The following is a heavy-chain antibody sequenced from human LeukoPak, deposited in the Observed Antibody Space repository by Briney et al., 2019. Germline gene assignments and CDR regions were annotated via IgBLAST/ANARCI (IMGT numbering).Heavy chain of an antibody. CDR1: GGSISSGDYY. CDR2: MYYSGST. CDR3: ARDLVTVTKGFDI. D-gene: IGHD4-17*01. Sequence: SQTLSLTCTVSGGSISSGDYYWSWIRQPPGKGLEWIAYMYYSGSTYYNPSLKSRVTMSIDTSKNQFSLKLSSVAAADTAVYYCARDLVTVTKGFDIWGQGTMVSVSS. V-gene: IGHV4-30-4*01. J-gene: IGHJ3*02.